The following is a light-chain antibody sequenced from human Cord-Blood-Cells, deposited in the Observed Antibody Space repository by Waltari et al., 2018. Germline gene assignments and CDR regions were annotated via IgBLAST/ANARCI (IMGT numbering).Light chain of an antibody. Sequence: DTVMTQSPDSLAVSLGERATINCKSSQSVLYSSNNKNYLAWYQQKPGKPPKLLIYWASTRKSGVPNRFSGSGSGTDFTLTISSLQAEDVAVYYCQQYYSTPQTFGQGTKLEIK. J-gene: IGKJ2*01. CDR3: QQYYSTPQT. V-gene: IGKV4-1*01. CDR2: WAS. CDR1: QSVLYSSNNKNY.